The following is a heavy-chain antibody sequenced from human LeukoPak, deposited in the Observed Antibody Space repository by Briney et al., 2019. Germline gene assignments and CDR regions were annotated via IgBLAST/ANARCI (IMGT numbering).Heavy chain of an antibody. J-gene: IGHJ4*02. CDR3: TTPDIVVVPAAKPPYYFDY. CDR2: IKSKTDGGTT. V-gene: IGHV3-15*01. CDR1: GFTFSNAW. Sequence: GGSLRLSCAASGFTFSNAWMSWVRQAPGKGLEWVGRIKSKTDGGTTDYATPVKGRFTISRDDSKNTLYLQMNSLKTEDTAVYYCTTPDIVVVPAAKPPYYFDYWGQGTLVTVSS. D-gene: IGHD2-2*02.